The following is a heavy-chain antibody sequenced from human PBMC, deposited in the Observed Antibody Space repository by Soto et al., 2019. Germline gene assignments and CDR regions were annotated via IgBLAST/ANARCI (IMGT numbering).Heavy chain of an antibody. V-gene: IGHV3-23*01. Sequence: EVQLLEAGGCLVQPGASLRLSSAASGFIFSTYALTWVRQAPGKGQEWVSTIDGSGYTTYYADSVQGRFTISSDNSHNTLYLPVNSMTSADPAVYYCALPAVASSKRDYGGQGTLVAVSS. CDR1: GFIFSTYA. D-gene: IGHD5-12*01. J-gene: IGHJ4*02. CDR2: IDGSGYTT. CDR3: ALPAVASSKRDY.